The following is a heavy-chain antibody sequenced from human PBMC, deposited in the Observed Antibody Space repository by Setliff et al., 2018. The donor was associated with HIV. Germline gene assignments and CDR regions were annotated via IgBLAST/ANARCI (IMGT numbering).Heavy chain of an antibody. D-gene: IGHD3-10*01. CDR3: ARGVIRGFISQGGLDY. CDR1: GFTFTTYA. J-gene: IGHJ4*02. V-gene: IGHV1-3*01. Sequence: ASVKVSCKASGFTFTTYAVHWVRQAPGQRPEWMGWINAANGKTRYPQRFEARVTITMDTGSSTAYMELNSLRSEYSSVYYCARGVIRGFISQGGLDYWGPGTLVTVSS. CDR2: INAANGKT.